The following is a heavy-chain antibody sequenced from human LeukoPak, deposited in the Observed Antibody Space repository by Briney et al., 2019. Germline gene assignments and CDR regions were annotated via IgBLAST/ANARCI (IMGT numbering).Heavy chain of an antibody. D-gene: IGHD4-17*01. CDR1: GFTFDDYT. CDR3: TKGKKVGTTGGENFDF. Sequence: PGGSLRLSCAASGFTFDDYTMHWVRQAPGKGLEWVSLISGDSSTTYYADSVKGRFTISRDNSKNSLYLQMNSLRIENTALYYCTKGKKVGTTGGENFDFWGQGTLVTVSS. J-gene: IGHJ4*02. CDR2: ISGDSSTT. V-gene: IGHV3-43*02.